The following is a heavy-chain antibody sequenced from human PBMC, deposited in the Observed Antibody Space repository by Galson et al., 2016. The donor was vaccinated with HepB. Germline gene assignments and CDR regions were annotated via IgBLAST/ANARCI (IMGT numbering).Heavy chain of an antibody. CDR1: GYTFSGYG. D-gene: IGHD6-19*01. V-gene: IGHV1-18*01. CDR2: ISTYNGDT. CDR3: ARAPRYNSGWFGNHAFDI. Sequence: SVKVSCKASGYTFSGYGIGWVRQAPGQGLEWMGWISTYNGDTNYAHNFQDRVSMTTDTSTTTGYMELRSLSSNDTAVYYCARAPRYNSGWFGNHAFDIWGQGTAVIVSS. J-gene: IGHJ3*02.